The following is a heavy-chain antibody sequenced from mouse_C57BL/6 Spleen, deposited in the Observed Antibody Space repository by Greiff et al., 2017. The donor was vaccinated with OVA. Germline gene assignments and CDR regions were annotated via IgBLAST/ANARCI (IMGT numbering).Heavy chain of an antibody. CDR2: INPGSGGT. V-gene: IGHV1-54*01. Sequence: VQLQQSGAELVRPGTSVKLSCKASGYAFTNYLIEWVKQRPGQGLEWIGVINPGSGGTNYSEKFKGKATLTADKSSSTAYMQLSSLTSEDSAVYFCARWGGSSYAMDYWGQGTSVTVSS. J-gene: IGHJ4*01. CDR3: ARWGGSSYAMDY. D-gene: IGHD1-1*01. CDR1: GYAFTNYL.